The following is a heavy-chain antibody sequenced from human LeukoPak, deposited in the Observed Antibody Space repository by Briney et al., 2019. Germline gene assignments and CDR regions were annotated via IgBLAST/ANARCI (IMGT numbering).Heavy chain of an antibody. CDR3: ARGRGSYGDGGGN. CDR1: GGSISSYY. J-gene: IGHJ4*02. V-gene: IGHV4-59*01. Sequence: SETLSLTCTVSGGSISSYYWSGIRQPPGKGLEWIGYIYYSGSTNYNPSLKSRVTISVDTSKNQFSLKLSSVTAADTAVYYCARGRGSYGDGGGNWGQGTLVTVSS. CDR2: IYYSGST. D-gene: IGHD5-18*01.